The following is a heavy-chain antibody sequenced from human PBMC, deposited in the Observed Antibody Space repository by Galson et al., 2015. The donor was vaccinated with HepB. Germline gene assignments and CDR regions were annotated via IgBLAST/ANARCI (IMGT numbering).Heavy chain of an antibody. D-gene: IGHD2-2*01. J-gene: IGHJ4*02. V-gene: IGHV5-51*01. CDR2: IYPGDSDT. CDR1: GHSFTSYW. CDR3: ARGGGPYCSSTSCYPTSDY. Sequence: QSGAEMKKPGESLKISCKGSGHSFTSYWIGWVRQMPGKGLEWMGIIYPGDSDTRYSPSFQGQVTISADKSISTAYLQWSSLRASDTAMYYCARGGGPYCSSTSCYPTSDYWGQGTLVTVSP.